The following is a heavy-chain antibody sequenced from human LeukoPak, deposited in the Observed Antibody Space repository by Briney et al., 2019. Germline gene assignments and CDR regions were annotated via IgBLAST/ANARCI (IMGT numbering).Heavy chain of an antibody. CDR3: ARGPLDPHSSSWYLGIPLLGWFDP. J-gene: IGHJ5*02. CDR2: TYYRSKWYN. D-gene: IGHD6-13*01. CDR1: GDSVSSNSAA. Sequence: SQTLSLTCAISGDSVSSNSAAWSWLRQSPSRGLEWLGRTYYRSKWYNDYAVSVKSRITINPDTSKNQFSLQLNSVTPEDTAVYYCARGPLDPHSSSWYLGIPLLGWFDPWGQGTLVTVSS. V-gene: IGHV6-1*01.